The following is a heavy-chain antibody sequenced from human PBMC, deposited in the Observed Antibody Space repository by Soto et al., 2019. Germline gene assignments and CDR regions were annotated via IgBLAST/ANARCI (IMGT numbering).Heavy chain of an antibody. CDR3: GLSGEQQLAQFDY. D-gene: IGHD6-13*01. CDR2: FDPEDGET. J-gene: IGHJ4*02. Sequence: ASVKVSCKVSGYTLTELSMHWVRQAPGKGLEWMGGFDPEDGETIYAQKLQGRVTMTEDKSTGTAYMELSSLRSEDTAVYYCGLSGEQQLAQFDYWGQGTLVTVSS. V-gene: IGHV1-24*01. CDR1: GYTLTELS.